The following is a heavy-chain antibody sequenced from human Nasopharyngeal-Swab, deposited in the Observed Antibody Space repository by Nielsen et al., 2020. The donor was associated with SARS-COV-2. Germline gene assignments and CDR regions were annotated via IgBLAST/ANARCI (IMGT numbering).Heavy chain of an antibody. CDR3: TTATAAAGTYYYDSSGYYYFDY. Sequence: VRQAPGKGLEWVGRIKSETDGGTTDYAAPVKGRFTISRDDSKNTLYLQMNSLKTEDTAVYYCTTATAAAGTYYYDSSGYYYFDYWGQGTLVTVSS. CDR2: IKSETDGGTT. D-gene: IGHD3-22*01. V-gene: IGHV3-15*07. J-gene: IGHJ4*02.